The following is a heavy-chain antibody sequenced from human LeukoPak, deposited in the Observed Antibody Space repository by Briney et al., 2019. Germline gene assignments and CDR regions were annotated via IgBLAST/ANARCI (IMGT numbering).Heavy chain of an antibody. D-gene: IGHD2-21*02. CDR1: GFIFSDYY. V-gene: IGHV3-11*01. CDR3: ARGHDLAYNTAAWDNWLDP. CDR2: IHVRAITT. J-gene: IGHJ5*02. Sequence: GGSLRLSCAASGFIFSDYYMAWVRLSPGRGLEWLSYIHVRAITTKYADSVKGRFTISRDNIKNSLYLQMSSLRADDTALYFCARGHDLAYNTAAWDNWLDPWGQGTLVTVSS.